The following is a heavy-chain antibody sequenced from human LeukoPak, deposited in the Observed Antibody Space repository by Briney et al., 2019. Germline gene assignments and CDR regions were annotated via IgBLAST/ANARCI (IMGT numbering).Heavy chain of an antibody. J-gene: IGHJ5*02. CDR2: ISTDGSST. CDR3: ARTRTLPIAGGFDT. CDR1: GFTFSSYW. Sequence: GGSLRLSCAASGFTFSSYWMHWVRQGPGKGLVWVSRISTDGSSTDYADSVKGRFTISRENAKNTLYLQMNSLKAEDTAVYYCARTRTLPIAGGFDTWGQGSLVTVSS. D-gene: IGHD3-16*01. V-gene: IGHV3-74*01.